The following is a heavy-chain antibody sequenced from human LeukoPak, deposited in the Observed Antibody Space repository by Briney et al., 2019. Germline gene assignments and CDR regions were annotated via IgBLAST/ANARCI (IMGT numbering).Heavy chain of an antibody. J-gene: IGHJ4*02. CDR3: AADNSGYGDFDY. CDR2: IVVGSGNT. D-gene: IGHD5-12*01. CDR1: GFTFTSSA. V-gene: IGHV1-58*01. Sequence: SVKVSCKASGFTFTSSAVQWVRQARGQRLEWIGWIVVGSGNTNYAQKFQERVTITRDMSTSTAYMELSSLRSEDTAVYYCAADNSGYGDFDYWGQGTPVTVSS.